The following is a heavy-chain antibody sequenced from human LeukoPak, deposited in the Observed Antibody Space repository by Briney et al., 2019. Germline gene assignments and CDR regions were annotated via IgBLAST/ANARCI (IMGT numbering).Heavy chain of an antibody. Sequence: GRSLRLSCAASGFTFSSYAMHWVRQAPGKGLEWVAVISYDGSNKYYADSVKGRFTISRDNSKNTLYLQMNSLRAEDTAVYYCATLPATTYYFHYWGQGTLVTVSS. CDR2: ISYDGSNK. V-gene: IGHV3-30-3*01. CDR3: ATLPATTYYFHY. J-gene: IGHJ4*02. D-gene: IGHD2-2*01. CDR1: GFTFSSYA.